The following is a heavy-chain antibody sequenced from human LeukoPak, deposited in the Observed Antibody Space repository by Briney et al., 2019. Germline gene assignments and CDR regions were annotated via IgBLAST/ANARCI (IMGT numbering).Heavy chain of an antibody. J-gene: IGHJ3*02. CDR2: INQDGSVE. V-gene: IGHV3-7*03. Sequence: GGSLRLSCAASGFTFSSYWMSWVRQAPGKGLEWVANINQDGSVEYYVDSVKGRFTISRDNAKNSLYLQMNSLRAEDTAVYYCADDIAVAGAHDAFDIWGQGTMVTVSS. CDR3: ADDIAVAGAHDAFDI. CDR1: GFTFSSYW. D-gene: IGHD6-19*01.